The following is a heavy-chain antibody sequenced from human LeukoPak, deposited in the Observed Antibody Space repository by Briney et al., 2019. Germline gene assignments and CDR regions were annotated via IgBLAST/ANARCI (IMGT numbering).Heavy chain of an antibody. CDR3: ARGYSSSWSRILDY. CDR2: IYYSGST. J-gene: IGHJ4*02. D-gene: IGHD6-13*01. CDR1: GGSISSYY. Sequence: PSETLSLTCTVSGGSISSYYWSWIRQPPGKGLEWIGYIYYSGSTNYNPFLKSRVTISVDTSKNQFSLKLSSVTAADTAVYYCARGYSSSWSRILDYWGQGTLVTVSS. V-gene: IGHV4-59*01.